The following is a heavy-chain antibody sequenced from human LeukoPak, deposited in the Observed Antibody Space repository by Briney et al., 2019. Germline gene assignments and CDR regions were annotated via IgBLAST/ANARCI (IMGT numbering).Heavy chain of an antibody. V-gene: IGHV3-48*03. CDR1: GFTFSSYE. D-gene: IGHD3-16*01. CDR3: ARDFGVNYYYYYGMDV. J-gene: IGHJ6*04. Sequence: GGSLRLSCAASGFTFSSYEMNWVRQAPGEGLEWVSYISSSGSTIYYADSVKGRFTISRDNAKKSLYLQMNSLRAEDTAVYYCARDFGVNYYYYYGMDVWGKGTTVTVSS. CDR2: ISSSGSTI.